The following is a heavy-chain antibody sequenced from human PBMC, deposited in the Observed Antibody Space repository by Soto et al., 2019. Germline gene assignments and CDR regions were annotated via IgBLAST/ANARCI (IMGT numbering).Heavy chain of an antibody. CDR2: MSGSSSTT. J-gene: IGHJ4*02. CDR3: AKNQERELPRVIDF. CDR1: GLTFSNYA. V-gene: IGHV3-23*01. Sequence: PGGSLRLSCATSGLTFSNYAMSWVRQAPGGGLEWVSSMSGSSSTTYYADSVRDRFTISRDRSKNTLYLQMSSLRAEDTALYYCAKNQERELPRVIDFWGQGTLVTVSS. D-gene: IGHD1-7*01.